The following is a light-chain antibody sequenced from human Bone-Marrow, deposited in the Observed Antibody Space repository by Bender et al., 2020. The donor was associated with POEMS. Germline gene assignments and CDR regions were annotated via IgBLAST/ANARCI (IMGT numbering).Light chain of an antibody. Sequence: QSALTQPASVSGSPGQSITISCTGTSSVVVNYELVSWYQHHPGKAPKLMIYEVSKWPSGVSNRFSGSKSGNTATLTISGLQAEDEADYYCCSYAGSRTSVFGTGTKVTVL. V-gene: IGLV2-23*02. CDR3: CSYAGSRTSV. J-gene: IGLJ1*01. CDR2: EVS. CDR1: SSVVVNYEL.